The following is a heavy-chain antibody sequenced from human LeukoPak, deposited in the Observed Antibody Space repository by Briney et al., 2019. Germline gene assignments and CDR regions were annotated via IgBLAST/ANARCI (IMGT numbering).Heavy chain of an antibody. CDR2: IRHDGSNE. D-gene: IGHD3-10*01. J-gene: IGHJ4*02. CDR1: GFTFSSYG. CDR3: AKDLDYYGSGSDY. Sequence: GGSLRLSCVGSGFTFSSYGMHWVRQAAGKGLEWVAFIRHDGSNEYYADSVKGRFTISRDNSKNMLYLQMNSLRAEDTAVYYCAKDLDYYGSGSDYWGQGTLVTVSS. V-gene: IGHV3-30*02.